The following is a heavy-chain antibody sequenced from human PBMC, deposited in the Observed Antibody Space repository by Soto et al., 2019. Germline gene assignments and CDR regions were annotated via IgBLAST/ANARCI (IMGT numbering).Heavy chain of an antibody. D-gene: IGHD1-26*01. V-gene: IGHV3-23*01. J-gene: IGHJ4*02. CDR2: IRPGGDST. Sequence: GGSLRLSCAASGFRFRTRAMSWVRQAPGKGLEWVASIRPGGDSTYYADSVKGRFAVSRDNSNVTLYLQMDRLRVEDTAIYYCTTHEEGAPWAGGLDFWGQATLVTVSS. CDR1: GFRFRTRA. CDR3: TTHEEGAPWAGGLDF.